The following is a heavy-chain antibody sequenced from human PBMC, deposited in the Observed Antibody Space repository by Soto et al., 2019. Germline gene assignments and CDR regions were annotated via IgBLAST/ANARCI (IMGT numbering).Heavy chain of an antibody. CDR2: IYYSGNT. V-gene: IGHV4-39*01. CDR1: GGSRGSSSYY. Sequence: SETLSLTFTVSGGSRGSSSYYLGWSRQSPGKGLEWIGNIYYSGNTFYNPSLKSRVTISVDTSKNQIYLHLSAVTAADTAIFYCASIAAPGTTHFDFWGQGTLVTVSS. CDR3: ASIAAPGTTHFDF. D-gene: IGHD6-13*01. J-gene: IGHJ4*02.